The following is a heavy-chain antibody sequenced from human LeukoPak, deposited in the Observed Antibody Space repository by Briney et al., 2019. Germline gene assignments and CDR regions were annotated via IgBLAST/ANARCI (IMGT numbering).Heavy chain of an antibody. V-gene: IGHV3-7*02. Sequence: SCKVSGYTLTELSMHWVRQAPGKGLEWVAEIIQDGSAKYYVDSVKGRFTISRDNDKKSLYLQMNSLRPEDTAMYYCATSDFYDSGGGGVSPSDYWGQGTLVTVSS. J-gene: IGHJ4*02. D-gene: IGHD3-10*01. CDR2: IIQDGSAK. CDR1: GYTLTELS. CDR3: ATSDFYDSGGGGVSPSDY.